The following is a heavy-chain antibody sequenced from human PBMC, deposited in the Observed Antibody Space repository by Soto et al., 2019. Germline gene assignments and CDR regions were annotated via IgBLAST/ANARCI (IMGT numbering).Heavy chain of an antibody. CDR1: GFTFSSYS. Sequence: LRLSCAASGFTFSSYSMNWVRQAPGKGLEWVSSISSSSSYIYYADSVKGRFTISRDNAKNSLYLQMNSLRAEDTAVYYCARVYCSGGSCYLEYWGQGTLVTVSS. CDR2: ISSSSSYI. V-gene: IGHV3-21*01. J-gene: IGHJ4*02. CDR3: ARVYCSGGSCYLEY. D-gene: IGHD2-15*01.